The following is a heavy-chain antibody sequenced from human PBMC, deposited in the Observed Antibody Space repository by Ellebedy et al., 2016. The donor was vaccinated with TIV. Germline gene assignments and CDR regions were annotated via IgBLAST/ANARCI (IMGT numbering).Heavy chain of an antibody. CDR1: GYTFTSYG. CDR3: ARGGYCSSTSCSSYYYYYMDV. D-gene: IGHD2-2*01. J-gene: IGHJ6*03. CDR2: ISAYNGNT. V-gene: IGHV1-18*01. Sequence: ASVKVSXXASGYTFTSYGISWVRQAPGQGLEWMGWISAYNGNTNYAQKLQGRVTMTTDTSTSTAYMELRSLRSDDTAVYYCARGGYCSSTSCSSYYYYYMDVWGKGTTVTVSS.